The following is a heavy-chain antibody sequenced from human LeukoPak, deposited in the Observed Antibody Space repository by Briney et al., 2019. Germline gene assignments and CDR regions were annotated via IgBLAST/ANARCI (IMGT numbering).Heavy chain of an antibody. CDR3: ASSKKYYYGSGTLGAFDI. Sequence: PSETLSLTCTVSGVSISSYYWSWIRQPPGKGLEWIGYIYYSGSTNYNPSLKSRVTISVDTSKNQFSLKLSSVTAADTAVYYCASSKKYYYGSGTLGAFDIWGQGTMVTVSS. J-gene: IGHJ3*02. D-gene: IGHD3-10*01. CDR1: GVSISSYY. V-gene: IGHV4-59*08. CDR2: IYYSGST.